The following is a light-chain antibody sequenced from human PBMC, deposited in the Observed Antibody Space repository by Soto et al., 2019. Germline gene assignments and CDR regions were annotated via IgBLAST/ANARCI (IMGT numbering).Light chain of an antibody. J-gene: IGKJ1*01. Sequence: IVLTQSPATLSLSPGARATLSCRAGQSVSNYLAWYQQKPGQAPRLLIYDTFNRATGIPARFSGSGSGTDFTLTTSSLEPEDLAVYFCVQRSTWPWTSGQGTKAEIK. CDR3: VQRSTWPWT. CDR1: QSVSNY. V-gene: IGKV3-11*01. CDR2: DTF.